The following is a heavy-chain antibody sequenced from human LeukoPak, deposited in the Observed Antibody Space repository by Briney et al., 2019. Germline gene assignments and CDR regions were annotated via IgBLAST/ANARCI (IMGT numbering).Heavy chain of an antibody. J-gene: IGHJ6*02. D-gene: IGHD3-10*01. Sequence: GESLKISCKASAYSFASYWIGWVRHMPAEGLEWMVIIYPGDSDTRYSPSFQGQVTISADKSISTAYLQWSSLKASGTAMYYCARKSYGSGSPYGMDVWGQGTTVTVSS. CDR1: AYSFASYW. V-gene: IGHV5-51*01. CDR3: ARKSYGSGSPYGMDV. CDR2: IYPGDSDT.